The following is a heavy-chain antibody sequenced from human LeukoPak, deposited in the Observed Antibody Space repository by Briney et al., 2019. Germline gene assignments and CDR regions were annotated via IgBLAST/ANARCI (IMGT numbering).Heavy chain of an antibody. D-gene: IGHD2-15*01. CDR3: ARQETTLVNWFNP. V-gene: IGHV4-4*07. CDR2: IYTTGKT. Sequence: PSETLSLTCNVSLDSISSFYWSWIRQSAGAGLEWIGRIYTTGKTDYNPSLKSRVTVSVDTSRNQVSLKLSSVTAADTAVYYCARQETTLVNWFNPWGQGTLVTVSS. J-gene: IGHJ5*02. CDR1: LDSISSFY.